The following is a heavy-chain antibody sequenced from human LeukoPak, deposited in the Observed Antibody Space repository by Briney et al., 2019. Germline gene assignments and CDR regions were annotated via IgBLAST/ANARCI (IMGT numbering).Heavy chain of an antibody. Sequence: PSQTLSLTCTVSGFSISSGGYYWSWIRQPPGKGLEWIGYIYYSWSTYYNPSLKSRVTISVDTSKNQFSLKLSSVTAADTAVYYCAGFSSGWSDAFDIWGQGTMVTVPS. J-gene: IGHJ3*02. D-gene: IGHD6-19*01. CDR1: GFSISSGGYY. CDR3: AGFSSGWSDAFDI. V-gene: IGHV4-30-4*08. CDR2: IYYSWST.